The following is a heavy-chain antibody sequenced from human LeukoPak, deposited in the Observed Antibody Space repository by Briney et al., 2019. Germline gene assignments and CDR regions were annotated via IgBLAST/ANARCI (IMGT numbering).Heavy chain of an antibody. Sequence: SQTLSLTCTVSGGSISSGSYYWSWIRQPAGKGLEWIGRIYTSGSTNYNPSLKSRVTISVDTSKNQFSLKLSSVTAADTAVYYCARGDLGYWGQGTLVTVSS. CDR3: ARGDLGY. J-gene: IGHJ4*02. V-gene: IGHV4-61*02. CDR2: IYTSGST. D-gene: IGHD3-16*01. CDR1: GGSISSGSYY.